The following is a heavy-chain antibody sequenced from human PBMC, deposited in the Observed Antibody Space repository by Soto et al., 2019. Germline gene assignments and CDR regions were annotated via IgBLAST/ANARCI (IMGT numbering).Heavy chain of an antibody. CDR1: GGSISSGGYY. V-gene: IGHV4-31*03. CDR3: ARDRNYDFWSGYPGPQLYYYYGMDV. J-gene: IGHJ6*02. Sequence: SETLSLTCTVSGGSISSGGYYWSWIRQHPGKGLEWIGYIYYSGSTYYNPSLKSRVTISVDTSKNQFSLKLSSVTAADTAVYYCARDRNYDFWSGYPGPQLYYYYGMDVWGQGTTVTVSS. CDR2: IYYSGST. D-gene: IGHD3-3*01.